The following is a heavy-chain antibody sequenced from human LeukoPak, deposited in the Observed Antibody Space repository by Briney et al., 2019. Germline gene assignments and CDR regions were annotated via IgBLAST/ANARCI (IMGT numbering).Heavy chain of an antibody. CDR3: GRDGARGSRVGFYFAY. D-gene: IGHD1-26*01. CDR2: ISYDGSNK. J-gene: IGHJ4*02. V-gene: IGHV3-30*04. CDR1: GFTFSSYA. Sequence: PGGSLRLSCAASGFTFSSYAMHWVRQAPGKGLEWVAVISYDGSNKYYADSVKGRFTISRDNSKNTLYLQMNSLRAEDTAVYYCGRDGARGSRVGFYFAYGGKGTLVTV.